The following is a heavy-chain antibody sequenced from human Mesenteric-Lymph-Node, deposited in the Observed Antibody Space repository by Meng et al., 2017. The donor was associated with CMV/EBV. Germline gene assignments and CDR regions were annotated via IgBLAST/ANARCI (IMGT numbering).Heavy chain of an antibody. CDR3: ARVSAAAGFFDY. Sequence: CKVSGGTFGDYTIIWVRQAPGQGLQWMGGIIPIFGTADYAQTFQNRITITADESTKTSYMELSSLKSDDTAVYYCARVSAAAGFFDYWGQGTLVTVSS. CDR2: IIPIFGTA. D-gene: IGHD6-13*01. J-gene: IGHJ4*02. CDR1: GGTFGDYT. V-gene: IGHV1-69*01.